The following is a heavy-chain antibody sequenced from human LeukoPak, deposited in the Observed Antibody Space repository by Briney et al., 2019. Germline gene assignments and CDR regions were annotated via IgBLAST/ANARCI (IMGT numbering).Heavy chain of an antibody. D-gene: IGHD3-10*01. J-gene: IGHJ2*01. Sequence: GGSLRLSCAASGFTFNNYAMSWVRQAPGKGLEWVSAISGSGGSTYYADSVKGRFTLSRDNSKNMLYLQMNSLRAEDTAVYYCAREVTMIPGDWYFDLWGRGTLVTVSS. CDR1: GFTFNNYA. CDR2: ISGSGGST. V-gene: IGHV3-23*01. CDR3: AREVTMIPGDWYFDL.